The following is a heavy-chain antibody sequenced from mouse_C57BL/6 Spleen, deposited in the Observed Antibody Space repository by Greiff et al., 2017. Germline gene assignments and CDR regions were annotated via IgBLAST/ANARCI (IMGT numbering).Heavy chain of an antibody. Sequence: VQLQQSGAELVRPGASVKLSCTASGFNIKDDYMHWVKQRPEQGLEWIGWIDPENGDTEYASKFQGKATITADTSSNTAYLQLSSLTSEDTAVYYCTGDYYGNYGFAWFAYWGQGTLVTVSA. CDR2: IDPENGDT. J-gene: IGHJ3*01. CDR3: TGDYYGNYGFAWFAY. D-gene: IGHD2-1*01. V-gene: IGHV14-4*01. CDR1: GFNIKDDY.